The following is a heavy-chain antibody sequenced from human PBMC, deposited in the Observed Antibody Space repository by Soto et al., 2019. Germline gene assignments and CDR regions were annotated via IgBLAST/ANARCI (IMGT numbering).Heavy chain of an antibody. V-gene: IGHV3-30*18. CDR2: ISYDGSNK. CDR1: GFTFSSYG. CDR3: AQGPQRCSGGSCYSDYYYYGMDV. D-gene: IGHD2-15*01. Sequence: QVQLVESGGGVVQPGRSLRLSCAASGFTFSSYGMHWVRQAPGKGLEWVAVISYDGSNKYYADSVKGRFTISRDNSKNTLYLQMNSLRADDTAVYYCAQGPQRCSGGSCYSDYYYYGMDVWGQGTTVTVSS. J-gene: IGHJ6*02.